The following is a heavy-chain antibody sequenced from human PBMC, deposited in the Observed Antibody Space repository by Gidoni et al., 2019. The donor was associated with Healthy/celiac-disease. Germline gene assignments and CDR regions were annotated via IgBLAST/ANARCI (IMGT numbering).Heavy chain of an antibody. CDR1: GGPFRSYA. D-gene: IGHD6-19*01. CDR3: ASWVAVAGTPEYFQH. J-gene: IGHJ1*01. Sequence: QVHLVQSGAEVKKPGSSVKVSCKASGGPFRSYAISWVRQAPGQGLEWMGGIIPIFGTANYAQKFQGRGTITADESTSTAYMELSSLRSEDTAVYYCASWVAVAGTPEYFQHWGQGTLVTVSS. CDR2: IIPIFGTA. V-gene: IGHV1-69*01.